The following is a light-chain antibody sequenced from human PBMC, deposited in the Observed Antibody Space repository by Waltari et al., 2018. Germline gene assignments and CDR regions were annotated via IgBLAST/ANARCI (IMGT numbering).Light chain of an antibody. CDR1: QSVGTY. Sequence: EIVLTQSPDILSFSPGERATLSCRASQSVGTYLAWYQQRPGQSPRLLIYDASYRATGSPARLRGSGSEKDFTRTISSLQPEDFAVYYCQQRRNWPLTFGGGTRVQI. CDR2: DAS. CDR3: QQRRNWPLT. V-gene: IGKV3-11*01. J-gene: IGKJ4*01.